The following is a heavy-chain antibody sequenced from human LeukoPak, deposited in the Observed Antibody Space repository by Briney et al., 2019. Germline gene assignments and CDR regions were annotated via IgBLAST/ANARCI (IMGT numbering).Heavy chain of an antibody. J-gene: IGHJ6*02. V-gene: IGHV1-18*01. CDR2: ISAYNGNT. Sequence: ASVKVSCMASGYTFTSYGISWVRQAPGQGLEWMGWISAYNGNTNYAQKLQGRVTMTTDTSTSTAYMELRSLRSDDTAVYYCARLTISDYYDSSGYSNYYYYGMHVWGQGTTVTVS. CDR1: GYTFTSYG. D-gene: IGHD3-22*01. CDR3: ARLTISDYYDSSGYSNYYYYGMHV.